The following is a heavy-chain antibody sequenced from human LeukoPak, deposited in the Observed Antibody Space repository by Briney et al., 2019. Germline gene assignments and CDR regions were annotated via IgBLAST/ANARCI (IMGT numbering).Heavy chain of an antibody. CDR1: GGSISSSSYY. V-gene: IGHV4-39*07. D-gene: IGHD5-18*01. CDR3: ARTRGYSLIDY. CDR2: INHSGST. Sequence: SSETLSLTCTVSGGSISSSSYYWGWIRQPPGKGLEWIGEINHSGSTNYNPSLKSRVTISVDTSKNQFSLKLSSVTAADTAVYYCARTRGYSLIDYWGQGTLVTVSS. J-gene: IGHJ4*02.